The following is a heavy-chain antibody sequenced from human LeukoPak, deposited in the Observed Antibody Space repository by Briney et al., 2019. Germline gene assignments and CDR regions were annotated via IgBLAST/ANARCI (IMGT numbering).Heavy chain of an antibody. CDR2: ISYDGSNK. D-gene: IGHD3-22*01. Sequence: GGSLRLSCAASGFTFSTYGMHWVRQAPGKGLEWVAVISYDGSNKYYADSVKGRFTISRDNSKNTLYLQMNSLRAEDTAVYYCARAKIVVVINDAFDIWGQGTMVTVSS. CDR1: GFTFSTYG. CDR3: ARAKIVVVINDAFDI. J-gene: IGHJ3*02. V-gene: IGHV3-30*19.